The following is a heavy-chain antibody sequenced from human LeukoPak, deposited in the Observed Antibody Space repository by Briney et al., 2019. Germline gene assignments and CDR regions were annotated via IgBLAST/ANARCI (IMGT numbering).Heavy chain of an antibody. D-gene: IGHD2-15*01. CDR3: VKGGLRSGYFDY. V-gene: IGHV3-23*01. CDR2: ITNRGGRT. Sequence: GGSLRLSCTASEFTFSSFAMSWVRQPPGKGLEWVSTITNRGGRTNYADSVKGRSTISRDNVKNTLYLEMNSLRAEDTAVYCCVKGGLRSGYFDYWGQGTLVTVSS. CDR1: EFTFSSFA. J-gene: IGHJ4*02.